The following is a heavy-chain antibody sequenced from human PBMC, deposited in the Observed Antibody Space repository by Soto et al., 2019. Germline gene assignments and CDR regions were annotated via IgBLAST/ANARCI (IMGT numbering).Heavy chain of an antibody. CDR2: IIPILGIA. Sequence: SVKVSCKASGGTFSSYTISWVRQAPGQGLEWMGRIIPILGIANYAQKFQGRVTITADKSTSTAYMELSSLRSEDTAVYYCARGPAYCGGDCYSGFDYWGQGTLVTVSS. D-gene: IGHD2-21*02. J-gene: IGHJ4*02. CDR1: GGTFSSYT. CDR3: ARGPAYCGGDCYSGFDY. V-gene: IGHV1-69*02.